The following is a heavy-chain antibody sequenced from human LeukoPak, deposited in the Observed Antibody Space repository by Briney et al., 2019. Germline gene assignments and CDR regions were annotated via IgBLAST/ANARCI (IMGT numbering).Heavy chain of an antibody. D-gene: IGHD2-2*01. J-gene: IGHJ5*02. CDR1: GGSISSYY. CDR3: ARGTPELYCSSTSCYDDWFDP. Sequence: SETLSLTCTVSGGSISSYYWSWIRQPAGKGLEWIGRIYTSGSTNYNPSLKSRVTMSVDTSKSQFSLKLSSVTAADTAVYYCARGTPELYCSSTSCYDDWFDPWGQGTLVTVSS. V-gene: IGHV4-4*07. CDR2: IYTSGST.